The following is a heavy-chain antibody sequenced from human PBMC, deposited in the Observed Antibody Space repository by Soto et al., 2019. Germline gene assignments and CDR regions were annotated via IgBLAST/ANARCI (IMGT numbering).Heavy chain of an antibody. V-gene: IGHV3-48*01. J-gene: IGHJ6*02. D-gene: IGHD3-22*01. CDR1: GFTFSSYS. Sequence: PGGSLRLSCAASGFTFSSYSMNWVRQAPGKGLEWVSYISSSSSTIYYADSVKGRFTISRDNAKNSLYLQMNSLRAEDTAVYYCASQYEGYYYDSSGYLGSYYGMDVWGQGTTVTVSS. CDR2: ISSSSSTI. CDR3: ASQYEGYYYDSSGYLGSYYGMDV.